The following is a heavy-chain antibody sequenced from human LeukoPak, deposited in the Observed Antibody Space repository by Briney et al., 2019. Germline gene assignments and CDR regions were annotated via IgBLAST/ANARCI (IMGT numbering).Heavy chain of an antibody. CDR3: AKGLAVAGHFDY. CDR1: GFTFTSYA. V-gene: IGHV3-23*01. Sequence: GGSLRLSCAASGFTFTSYAMSWVRQTPGKGLEWVSDISSSGDSTYYADSVKGRFTISRDKSKNTLYLQMNSLRAEDTAVYYCAKGLAVAGHFDYWGQGTLVTVSS. J-gene: IGHJ4*02. CDR2: ISSSGDST. D-gene: IGHD6-19*01.